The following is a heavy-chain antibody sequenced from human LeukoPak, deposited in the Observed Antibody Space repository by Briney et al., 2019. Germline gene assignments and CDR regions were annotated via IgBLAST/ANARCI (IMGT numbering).Heavy chain of an antibody. CDR3: ARWGGTRQYYFDY. Sequence: GGSLRLSCAVSGFIFSDYGFHWVRQAPGKGLEWVAVARFDGSIKQYADSVKGRFTISRDDSKNTLYLQMNFLKSEDTAVYYCARWGGTRQYYFDYWGQGTLVTVSS. V-gene: IGHV3-33*01. CDR1: GFIFSDYG. J-gene: IGHJ4*02. D-gene: IGHD1-1*01. CDR2: ARFDGSIK.